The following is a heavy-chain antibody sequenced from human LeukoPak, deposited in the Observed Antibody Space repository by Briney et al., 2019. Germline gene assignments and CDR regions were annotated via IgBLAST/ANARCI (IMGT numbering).Heavy chain of an antibody. CDR3: ARVGAELLWFGELSYFDY. Sequence: PGGSLRLSCAASGFTFSSYEMNWVRQAPGKGLEWVSYISSSDSTIYYADSVKGRFTISRDNAKNSLYLQMNSLRAEDTAVYYCARVGAELLWFGELSYFDYWGQGTLVTVSS. CDR2: ISSSDSTI. J-gene: IGHJ4*02. D-gene: IGHD3-10*01. V-gene: IGHV3-48*03. CDR1: GFTFSSYE.